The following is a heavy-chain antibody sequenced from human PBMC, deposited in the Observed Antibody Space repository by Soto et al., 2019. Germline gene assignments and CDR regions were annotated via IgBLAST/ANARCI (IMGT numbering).Heavy chain of an antibody. D-gene: IGHD3-3*01. CDR1: GYTFTSYC. CDR2: ISAYNGNT. J-gene: IGHJ2*01. V-gene: IGHV1-18*01. Sequence: GASVKVSCKASGYTFTSYCISWVRQAPGQGLEWMGWISAYNGNTNYAQKLQGRVTMTTDTSTSTAYMELRSLRSDDTAVYYCASKSDFWSGYWHFDLWGRGTLVTVSS. CDR3: ASKSDFWSGYWHFDL.